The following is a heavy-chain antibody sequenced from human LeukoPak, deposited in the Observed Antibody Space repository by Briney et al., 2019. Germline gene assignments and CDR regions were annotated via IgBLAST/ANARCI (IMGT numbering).Heavy chain of an antibody. J-gene: IGHJ4*02. CDR3: ASAYTYVRLGDH. CDR2: TNLHGTAV. D-gene: IGHD3-16*01. Sequence: GGSLRLSCAVSGLSFSNYWMHWVRQAPGKGLVWVARTNLHGTAVDYADSVKGRFTISRDNAKNTLFLQMNSLRAEDTAVYYCASAYTYVRLGDHWGQGTLVIVSS. CDR1: GLSFSNYW. V-gene: IGHV3-74*01.